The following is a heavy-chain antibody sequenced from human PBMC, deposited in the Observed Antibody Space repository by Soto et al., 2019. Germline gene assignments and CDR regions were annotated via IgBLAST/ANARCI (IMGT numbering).Heavy chain of an antibody. V-gene: IGHV1-18*01. Sequence: QVQLVQSGAEVKKPGASVKVSCKASGYTFTSYGISWVRQAPGQGHEWMGWISAYNGNTNYAQKLQGRVTMATDTSTSTAYMELRSLRSDDTAVYYCARVACSSTSCYMIDYYYGMDVWGQGTTVTVSS. CDR2: ISAYNGNT. D-gene: IGHD2-2*02. CDR3: ARVACSSTSCYMIDYYYGMDV. J-gene: IGHJ6*02. CDR1: GYTFTSYG.